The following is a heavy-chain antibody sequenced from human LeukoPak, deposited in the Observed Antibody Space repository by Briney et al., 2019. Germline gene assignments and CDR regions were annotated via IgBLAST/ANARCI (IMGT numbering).Heavy chain of an antibody. Sequence: GGSLRLSCEVSGFTFRSYSMNWVRQAPGKGLEWVSGISGSGGSTYYADSVKGRFTISRDNSKNTLYLQMNSLRAEDTAVYYCAKGKYYYGSGSYYPLDYWGQGTLVTVSS. V-gene: IGHV3-23*01. D-gene: IGHD3-10*01. J-gene: IGHJ4*02. CDR2: ISGSGGST. CDR3: AKGKYYYGSGSYYPLDY. CDR1: GFTFRSYS.